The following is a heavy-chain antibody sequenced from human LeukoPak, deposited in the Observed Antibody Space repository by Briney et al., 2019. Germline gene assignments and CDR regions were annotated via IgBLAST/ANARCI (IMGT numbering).Heavy chain of an antibody. CDR1: GYTFTSYY. CDR3: ARSPLYNWNDGVSDY. V-gene: IGHV1-46*01. D-gene: IGHD1-1*01. J-gene: IGHJ4*02. CDR2: INPSGGST. Sequence: ASVKVSCKASGYTFTSYYMHWVRQAPGQGLEWMGMINPSGGSTSYAQKFQGRVTMTTDTSTSTAYMELRSLRSDDTAVYYCARSPLYNWNDGVSDYWGQGTLVTVSS.